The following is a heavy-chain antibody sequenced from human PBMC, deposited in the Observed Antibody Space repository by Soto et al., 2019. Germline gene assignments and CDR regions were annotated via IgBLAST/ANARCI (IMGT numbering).Heavy chain of an antibody. D-gene: IGHD3-10*01. CDR1: GGSISSGGYY. J-gene: IGHJ5*02. Sequence: SETLSLTCTVSGGSISSGGYYWSWIRQHPGKGLEWIGYIYYSGSTYYNPSLKSRVTISVDTSKNQLSLKLSSVTAADTAVYYCARGIGLWFGEYHNWFDPWGQGTLVTVSS. CDR2: IYYSGST. V-gene: IGHV4-31*03. CDR3: ARGIGLWFGEYHNWFDP.